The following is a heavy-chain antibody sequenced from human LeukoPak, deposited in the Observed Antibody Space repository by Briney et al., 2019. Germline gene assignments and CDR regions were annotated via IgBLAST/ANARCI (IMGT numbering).Heavy chain of an antibody. CDR3: AKDISSSGWYYVDY. J-gene: IGHJ4*02. V-gene: IGHV3-9*01. D-gene: IGHD6-19*01. CDR2: ISWNSGSI. Sequence: GGSLRLSCAASGFTFDDYAMHWVRQAPRKGLEWVSGISWNSGSIGYADSVKGRFTISRDNAKNSLYLQMNSLRAEDTALYYCAKDISSSGWYYVDYWGQGTLVTVSS. CDR1: GFTFDDYA.